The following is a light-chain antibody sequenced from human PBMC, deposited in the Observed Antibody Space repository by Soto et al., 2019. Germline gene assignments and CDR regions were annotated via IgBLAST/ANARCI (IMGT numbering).Light chain of an antibody. CDR2: VAS. CDR1: QSISNY. V-gene: IGKV1-39*01. Sequence: DMHLPQSPHPRSTSVGERVTITCRASQSISNYLNWYQQKPGKAPNLLIYVASTLHSGVPSRFSGSGSGTDFTLTISCLQPEDFATYYCQQSYSHPGTFGQGTKVDIK. J-gene: IGKJ1*01. CDR3: QQSYSHPGT.